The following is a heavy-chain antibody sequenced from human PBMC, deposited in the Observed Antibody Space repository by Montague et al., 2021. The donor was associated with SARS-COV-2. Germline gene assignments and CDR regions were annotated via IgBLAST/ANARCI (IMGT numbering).Heavy chain of an antibody. V-gene: IGHV4-38-2*02. D-gene: IGHD3-3*01. CDR3: ARQMGQSSIFGVVIQYYFDY. J-gene: IGHJ4*02. CDR2: IYYSGST. CDR1: GYSTSSGYY. Sequence: SETLSLTCTVSGYSTSSGYYWGWIRQPPGKGLEWIGSIYYSGSTYYNPSLKSRVTISVDTSKNQFSLKLSSVTAADTAVYYCARQMGQSSIFGVVIQYYFDYWGQGTLVTVSS.